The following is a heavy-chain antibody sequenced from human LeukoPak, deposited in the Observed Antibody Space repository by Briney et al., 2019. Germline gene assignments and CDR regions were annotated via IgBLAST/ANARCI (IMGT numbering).Heavy chain of an antibody. CDR1: GGSISSSSYY. J-gene: IGHJ4*02. D-gene: IGHD3-10*01. CDR2: IDYSGGI. CDR3: ARALTMVRGVNH. Sequence: SETLSLTCTVSGGSISSSSYYWGWIRQPPGKGLEWIASIDYSGGIYHNPSLKSRVTISVDTSKNQFSLKLSSVTAADTAVYYCARALTMVRGVNHWGQGTLVTVSS. V-gene: IGHV4-39*01.